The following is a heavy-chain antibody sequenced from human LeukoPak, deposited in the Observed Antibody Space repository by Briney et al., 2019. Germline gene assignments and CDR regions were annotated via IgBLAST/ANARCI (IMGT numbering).Heavy chain of an antibody. CDR3: ARAAAYNLDH. Sequence: SETLSLTCAVSDGSITDNWWSWVRQPPGKGLEWIGEIFHSGGTNYNPSLKSRVTISIDTSKNQLSLNLNSVTAADTAVYFCARAAAYNLDHWGQGTIVIVSS. J-gene: IGHJ4*02. CDR1: DGSITDNW. D-gene: IGHD1-1*01. CDR2: IFHSGGT. V-gene: IGHV4-4*02.